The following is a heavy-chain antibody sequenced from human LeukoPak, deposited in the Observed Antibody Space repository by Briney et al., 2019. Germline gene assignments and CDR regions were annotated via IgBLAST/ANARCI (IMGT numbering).Heavy chain of an antibody. D-gene: IGHD2/OR15-2a*01. J-gene: IGHJ3*02. Sequence: GGSLRLSCEAAGFSFRDYPMGWVRRASGKRLEWVSGISAGADVIFYADPVKGRFTISRDNSKNTLYLQMNSLRAEDSAEYYCAKSLLTTATETGRAFDIRGQGTMVTVSA. CDR2: ISAGADVI. CDR1: GFSFRDYP. CDR3: AKSLLTTATETGRAFDI. V-gene: IGHV3-23*01.